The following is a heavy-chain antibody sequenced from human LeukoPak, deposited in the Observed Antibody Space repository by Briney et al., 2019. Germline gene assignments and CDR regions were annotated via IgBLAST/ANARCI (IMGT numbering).Heavy chain of an antibody. CDR1: GYTFTSYG. CDR2: FDPEDGET. J-gene: IGHJ4*02. V-gene: IGHV1-24*01. CDR3: ATVGYSGYDWVY. Sequence: ASVKVSCKASGYTFTSYGISWVRQAPGQGLEWMGGFDPEDGETIYAQKFQGRVTMTEDTSTDTAYMELSSLRSEDTAVYYCATVGYSGYDWVYWGQGTLVTVSS. D-gene: IGHD5-12*01.